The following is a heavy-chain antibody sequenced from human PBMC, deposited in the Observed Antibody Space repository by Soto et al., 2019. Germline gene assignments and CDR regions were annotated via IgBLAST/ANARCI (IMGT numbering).Heavy chain of an antibody. CDR2: ISSDSSAI. CDR1: GFIFGAYE. CDR3: ATVQSAGSYYDGFVFFED. J-gene: IGHJ1*01. D-gene: IGHD1-26*01. V-gene: IGHV3-48*03. Sequence: GGSLRLSCAASGFIFGAYEMNWVRQAPGRGLEWVSYISSDSSAIFYADSVKGRFTVSRDNVDDSLFLQMHSVSPEDTAVYYCATVQSAGSYYDGFVFFEDWGQGSLVTVSS.